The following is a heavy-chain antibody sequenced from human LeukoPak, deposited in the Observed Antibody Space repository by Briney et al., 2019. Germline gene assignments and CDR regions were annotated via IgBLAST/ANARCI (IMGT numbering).Heavy chain of an antibody. D-gene: IGHD2-2*01. J-gene: IGHJ5*02. CDR1: GGSFSGYY. Sequence: SETLSLTCAVSGGSFSGYYWSWIRQPPGKGLEWIAEINHSGSTNYNPSLKSRVTISVDTSKNQFSLKLSSVTAADTAVYYCARGGYCSSTSCRNWFDPWGQGTLVTVSS. V-gene: IGHV4-34*01. CDR3: ARGGYCSSTSCRNWFDP. CDR2: INHSGST.